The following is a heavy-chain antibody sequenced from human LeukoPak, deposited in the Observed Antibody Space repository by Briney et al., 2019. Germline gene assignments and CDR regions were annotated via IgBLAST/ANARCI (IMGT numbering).Heavy chain of an antibody. CDR3: AREPAYYYDSSGYWVAFDI. V-gene: IGHV4-59*01. CDR1: GGSISSYY. J-gene: IGHJ3*02. Sequence: PSETLSLTCTVSGGSISSYYWSWIRQPPGKGLEWIGYIYYSGSTNYNPSLKSRVTISVDTSKNQFSLKLSSVTAADTAVYYCAREPAYYYDSSGYWVAFDIWGQGTMVTVS. CDR2: IYYSGST. D-gene: IGHD3-22*01.